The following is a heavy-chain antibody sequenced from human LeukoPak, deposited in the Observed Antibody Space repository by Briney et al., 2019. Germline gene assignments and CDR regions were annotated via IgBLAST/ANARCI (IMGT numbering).Heavy chain of an antibody. CDR2: IWYDGSNK. CDR3: ANLIPVAATPFDY. D-gene: IGHD6-19*01. V-gene: IGHV3-30*02. Sequence: PGGSLRLSCAAPGIPFSSFGMHWLRQAPGKGLEWVAFIWYDGSNKYYTDSVKGRFTISRDNSKNTLYLQMNSLRAEDTAVYYCANLIPVAATPFDYWGRGTLVTVSS. CDR1: GIPFSSFG. J-gene: IGHJ4*02.